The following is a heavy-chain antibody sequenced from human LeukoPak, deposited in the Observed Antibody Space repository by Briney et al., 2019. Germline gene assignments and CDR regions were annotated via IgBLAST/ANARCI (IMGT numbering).Heavy chain of an antibody. CDR1: GGSVSSGSYY. Sequence: PPETLSLTCTVSGGSVSSGSYYWSWIRQPPGKGLEWIGYVYYTGNTNYNPSLKSRVTISVDRSNNQFSLKLRSVTAADTAVYYCARDTGYCSGGACYHDYFDYWGQGTLVTVSS. CDR3: ARDTGYCSGGACYHDYFDY. V-gene: IGHV4-61*01. D-gene: IGHD2-15*01. CDR2: VYYTGNT. J-gene: IGHJ4*02.